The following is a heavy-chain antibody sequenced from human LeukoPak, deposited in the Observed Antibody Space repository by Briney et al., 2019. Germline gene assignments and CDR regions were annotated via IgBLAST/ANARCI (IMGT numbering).Heavy chain of an antibody. D-gene: IGHD4-17*01. CDR3: ARPNDYGYYFDY. CDR1: GYSFFSYW. V-gene: IGHV5-51*01. CDR2: IYPADSDT. Sequence: GESLKISCKGSGYSFFSYWIGWVRQMPGTGLEWMGIIYPADSDTTYSPSFQGQVTISADKSISTAYLQWSSLKASDTAMYYCARPNDYGYYFDYWGQGTLVTVSS. J-gene: IGHJ4*02.